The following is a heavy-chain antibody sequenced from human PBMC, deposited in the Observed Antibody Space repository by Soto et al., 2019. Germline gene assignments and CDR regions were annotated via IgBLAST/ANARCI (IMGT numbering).Heavy chain of an antibody. D-gene: IGHD2-15*01. CDR1: GYTFTSYA. CDR3: ARGHRYCSGGSCYRVGYYGMDV. J-gene: IGHJ6*02. CDR2: INAGNGNT. Sequence: ASVKVSCKASGYTFTSYAMHWVRQAPGQRLEWMGWINAGNGNTKYSQKFQGRVTITRDTSASTAYMELSSLRSEDTAVYYCARGHRYCSGGSCYRVGYYGMDVWGQGTTVTVSS. V-gene: IGHV1-3*01.